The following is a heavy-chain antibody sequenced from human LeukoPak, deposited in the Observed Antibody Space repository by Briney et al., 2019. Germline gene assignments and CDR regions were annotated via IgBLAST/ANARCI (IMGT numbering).Heavy chain of an antibody. Sequence: PGGSLRLSCVASEFTFEDYAMSWVRQVPGKGLEWVSLVSGDGYTTYYADSVKGRFSISRDNRKNSLYLQMNSLRVDDTALYYCAKEVVEVIPTAVDGELYFYYYGMDVWGQGTTVIVSS. CDR3: AKEVVEVIPTAVDGELYFYYYGMDV. V-gene: IGHV3-43*02. J-gene: IGHJ6*02. D-gene: IGHD2-2*01. CDR1: EFTFEDYA. CDR2: VSGDGYTT.